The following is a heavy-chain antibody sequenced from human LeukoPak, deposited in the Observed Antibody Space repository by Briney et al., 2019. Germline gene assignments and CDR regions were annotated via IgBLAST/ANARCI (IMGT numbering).Heavy chain of an antibody. J-gene: IGHJ4*02. Sequence: PGGSLRLSCVASGFTFSSYSMNWVRQVPGKGLEWVSSISSSSNYIYYADSVKGRFTISRDNAKNSLYLQMSSLRAEDTTVYYCARAGPVASRYYFDYWGQGTVVTVSS. CDR3: ARAGPVASRYYFDY. D-gene: IGHD2-15*01. V-gene: IGHV3-21*01. CDR2: ISSSSNYI. CDR1: GFTFSSYS.